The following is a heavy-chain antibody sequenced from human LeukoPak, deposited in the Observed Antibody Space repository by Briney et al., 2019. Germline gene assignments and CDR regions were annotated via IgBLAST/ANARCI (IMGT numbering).Heavy chain of an antibody. CDR3: ARDPVYYDSSGFNWFDP. Sequence: GASVKVSCKASGYTFTGYYMHWVRQAPGQGPEWMGWINPNSGGTNYAQKFQGRATMTRDTSISTAYMELSRLRSDDTAVYYCARDPVYYDSSGFNWFDPWGQGTLVTVSS. V-gene: IGHV1-2*02. D-gene: IGHD3-22*01. CDR2: INPNSGGT. J-gene: IGHJ5*02. CDR1: GYTFTGYY.